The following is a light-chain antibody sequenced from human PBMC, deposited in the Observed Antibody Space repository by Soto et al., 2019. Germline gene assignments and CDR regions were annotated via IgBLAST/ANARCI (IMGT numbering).Light chain of an antibody. J-gene: IGLJ1*01. V-gene: IGLV1-47*01. CDR1: SSRIGSNY. CDR2: RND. Sequence: QSLLPQPPPASGTPGQRVTVPCSVSSSRIGSNYVYWYQQLPGTAPKLLIYRNDKGPSGAPDRFPGPRSGPYPPLAIVGRRSEEEAIYYLATWVNSRGFFVSGPGTKFPV. CDR3: ATWVNSRGFFV.